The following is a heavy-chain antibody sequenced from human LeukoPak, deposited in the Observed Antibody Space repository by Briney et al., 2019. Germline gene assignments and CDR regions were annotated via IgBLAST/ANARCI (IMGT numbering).Heavy chain of an antibody. Sequence: ASVKVSCKASGYTFTDYYMHWVRQAPGQGLEWMGWINPNSGVTNYAQKFQVRVTMTGDTSISTVYMELSRLRSDDTAVYYCARDLRLAVSGTSGFDIWGQGTVVIVSS. J-gene: IGHJ3*02. CDR1: GYTFTDYY. CDR3: ARDLRLAVSGTSGFDI. CDR2: INPNSGVT. V-gene: IGHV1-2*02. D-gene: IGHD6-19*01.